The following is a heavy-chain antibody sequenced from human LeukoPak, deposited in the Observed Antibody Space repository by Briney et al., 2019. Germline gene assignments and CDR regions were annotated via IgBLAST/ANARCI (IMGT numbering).Heavy chain of an antibody. D-gene: IGHD1-26*01. CDR3: ARGPAVGATGEFDY. V-gene: IGHV1-8*01. CDR1: GYTFTSYD. CDR2: MNPNSGNT. J-gene: IGHJ4*02. Sequence: ASVKVSCKASGYTFTSYDISWVRQATGQGLEWMGWMNPNSGNTGYAQKFQGRVTMTRNTSISTAYMELSSLRSEDTAVYYCARGPAVGATGEFDYWGQGTLVTVSS.